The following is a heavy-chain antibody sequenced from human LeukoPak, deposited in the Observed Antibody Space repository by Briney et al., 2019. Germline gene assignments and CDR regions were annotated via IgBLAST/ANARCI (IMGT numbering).Heavy chain of an antibody. CDR3: ARPQAQYSSGWYDY. CDR1: GFTFSDYY. CDR2: ISSSGSTI. D-gene: IGHD6-19*01. V-gene: IGHV3-11*04. J-gene: IGHJ4*02. Sequence: GGSLRLSCAASGFTFSDYYMSWIRQAPGKGLEWVSYISSSGSTIYYADSVKGRFTISRDNAKNSLYLQMNILRAEDTAVYYCARPQAQYSSGWYDYWGQGTLVTVSS.